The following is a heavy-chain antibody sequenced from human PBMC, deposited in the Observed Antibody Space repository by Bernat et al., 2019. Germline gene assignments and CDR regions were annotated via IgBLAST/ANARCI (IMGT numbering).Heavy chain of an antibody. CDR3: ARDIAARYVDY. CDR1: GFSFGYYN. D-gene: IGHD6-6*01. Sequence: EVQLVESGGGLVKPGGSLRLSCAASGFSFGYYNMNWVRQAPGKGLEWVSFISSSSGYIYYADSVKGRFNISRDNAKNSLYLQMNNLRAEDTAVYYCARDIAARYVDYWGQGTLVTVSS. CDR2: ISSSSGYI. J-gene: IGHJ4*02. V-gene: IGHV3-21*02.